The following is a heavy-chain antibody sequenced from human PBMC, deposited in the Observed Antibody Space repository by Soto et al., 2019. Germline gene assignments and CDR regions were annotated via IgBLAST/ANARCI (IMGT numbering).Heavy chain of an antibody. CDR3: AREGITMVRGVHYYYYGMDV. CDR1: GFTFSSYS. Sequence: PGGSVRLSCAASGFTFSSYSMNWVRQAPGKGLEWVSSISSSSSYIDYADSVKGRFTISRDNAKNSLYLQMNSLRAEDTAVYYCAREGITMVRGVHYYYYGMDVWGQGTTVTVSS. V-gene: IGHV3-21*01. J-gene: IGHJ6*02. D-gene: IGHD3-10*01. CDR2: ISSSSSYI.